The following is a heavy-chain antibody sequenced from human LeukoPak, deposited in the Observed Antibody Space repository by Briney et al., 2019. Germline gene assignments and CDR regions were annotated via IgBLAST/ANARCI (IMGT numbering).Heavy chain of an antibody. J-gene: IGHJ1*01. CDR1: GYNFTSYW. V-gene: IGHV5-51*01. CDR2: IYPGDSDT. Sequence: GESLQISCKGSGYNFTSYWIGWVRQLPGKGLEWMGIIYPGDSDTRYSPSFQGQVTISPDKSISTAYLQWSSLKASDTAMYYCAFSGDYLTLPQHWGQGTLVTVSS. D-gene: IGHD4-17*01. CDR3: AFSGDYLTLPQH.